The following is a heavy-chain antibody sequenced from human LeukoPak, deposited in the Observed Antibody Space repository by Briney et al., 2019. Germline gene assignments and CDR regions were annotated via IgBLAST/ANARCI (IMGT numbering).Heavy chain of an antibody. D-gene: IGHD7-27*01. Sequence: PSETLSLTCAVYGGSFSGYYWSWIRQPAGKGLEWIGRFYTSGSTNYNPSLKSRVTISVDTSKNQFSLKLSSVTAADTAVYYCARGPYAWGYIDYWGQGTLVTVSS. CDR1: GGSFSGYY. J-gene: IGHJ4*02. CDR3: ARGPYAWGYIDY. CDR2: FYTSGST. V-gene: IGHV4-59*10.